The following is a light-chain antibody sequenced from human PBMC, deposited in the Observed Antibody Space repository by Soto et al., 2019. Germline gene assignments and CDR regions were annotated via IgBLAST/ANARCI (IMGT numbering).Light chain of an antibody. V-gene: IGLV2-8*01. CDR3: SSYAGRDYKYV. CDR2: DVS. CDR1: SKDVGYYNY. Sequence: QSVLTQPPSASGSPGQSVTIACTGTSKDVGYYNYVSWYQQPPGKAPKLLIYDVSKRPSGVPDRFSGSKSGNTASLTVSGLQAEDEGDDYCSSYAGRDYKYVFCNGTKLTV. J-gene: IGLJ1*01.